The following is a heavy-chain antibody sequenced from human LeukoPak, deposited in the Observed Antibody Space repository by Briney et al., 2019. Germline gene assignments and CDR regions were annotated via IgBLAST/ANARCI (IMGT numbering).Heavy chain of an antibody. CDR1: GYTFTGYY. CDR2: INPNSGGT. D-gene: IGHD3-10*01. V-gene: IGHV1-2*02. Sequence: ASVKVSCKASGYTFTGYYMHWVRQAPGQGLEWMGWINPNSGGTNYAQKFQGRVTITRDTSISTAYMELSRLRSDDTAVYYCARSRIVRGVPNFDYWGQGTLVTVSS. J-gene: IGHJ4*02. CDR3: ARSRIVRGVPNFDY.